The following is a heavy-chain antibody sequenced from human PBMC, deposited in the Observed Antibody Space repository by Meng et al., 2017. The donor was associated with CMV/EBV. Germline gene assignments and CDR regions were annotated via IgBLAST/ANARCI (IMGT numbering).Heavy chain of an antibody. J-gene: IGHJ6*02. D-gene: IGHD5-24*01. CDR1: GGTFSSYA. CDR3: ARVEMATSIRDHYGMDV. Sequence: SVKVSCKASGGTFSSYAISWVRQAPGQGLEWMGGIIPIFGTANYAQKFQGRVTITTDESTSTAYMELSSLRSEDTAVYYCARVEMATSIRDHYGMDVWGQGTTDTVSS. CDR2: IIPIFGTA. V-gene: IGHV1-69*05.